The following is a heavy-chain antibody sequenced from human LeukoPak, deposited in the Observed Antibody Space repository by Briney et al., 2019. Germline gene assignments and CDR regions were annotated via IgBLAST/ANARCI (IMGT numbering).Heavy chain of an antibody. Sequence: GESLKISCKGSGYSFTSYWIGWVRQLPGKGLEWMGIIYPGDSDTRYSPSFQGQVTISADKSISTAYLQWSSLKASDTAMYYCATRAGYSGYDFHYWGQGTLVTVSS. D-gene: IGHD5-12*01. CDR3: ATRAGYSGYDFHY. J-gene: IGHJ4*02. V-gene: IGHV5-51*01. CDR1: GYSFTSYW. CDR2: IYPGDSDT.